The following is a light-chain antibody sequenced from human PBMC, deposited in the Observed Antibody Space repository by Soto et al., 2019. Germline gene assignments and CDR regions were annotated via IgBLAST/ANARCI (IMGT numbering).Light chain of an antibody. Sequence: EVVMTQSPATLSVSPGERATLSCRASQTVGSDLVWYQQKPGHPPRLLIYGASTRATGIPARFSGSRSGTEFTLTISSLQSEDFAVYYCQQYYNWPTFGQGTKVDIK. J-gene: IGKJ1*01. CDR1: QTVGSD. CDR3: QQYYNWPT. V-gene: IGKV3-15*01. CDR2: GAS.